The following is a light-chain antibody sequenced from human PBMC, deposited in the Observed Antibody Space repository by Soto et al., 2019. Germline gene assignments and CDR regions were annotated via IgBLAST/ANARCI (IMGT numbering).Light chain of an antibody. V-gene: IGKV1-39*01. Sequence: DIQLTQSPSSLSASLGDRVTITCRASQTTNIYLNWYQQRPGKVPSLLIYAASNLHSGVPSRFSGSGSGTEFTLTISSLQPEDFATYYCQQSYVSPPTFGQGTKVE. J-gene: IGKJ1*01. CDR2: AAS. CDR1: QTTNIY. CDR3: QQSYVSPPT.